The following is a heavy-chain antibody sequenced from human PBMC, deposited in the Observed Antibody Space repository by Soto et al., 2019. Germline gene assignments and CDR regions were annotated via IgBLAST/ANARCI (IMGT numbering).Heavy chain of an antibody. CDR1: GGSISSYY. CDR3: ARDKAVAGFDY. CDR2: IYYSGST. Sequence: SETLSLTCTVSGGSISSYYWRWIRQPPGKGLEWIGYIYYSGSTNYNPSLKSRVTISVDTSKNQFSLKLSSVTAADTAVYDCARDKAVAGFDYWGQGTMVTVSS. J-gene: IGHJ4*02. D-gene: IGHD6-19*01. V-gene: IGHV4-59*01.